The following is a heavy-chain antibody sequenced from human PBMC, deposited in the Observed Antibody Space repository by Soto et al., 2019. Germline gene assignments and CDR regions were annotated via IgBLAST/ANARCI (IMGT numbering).Heavy chain of an antibody. CDR1: GFTFSNAW. D-gene: IGHD1-7*01. CDR2: IKSKTDGGTT. V-gene: IGHV3-15*01. J-gene: IGHJ3*02. Sequence: PGGSLRLSCAASGFTFSNAWMSWVRQAPGKGLEWVGRIKSKTDGGTTDYAAPVKGRFTISRDDSKNTLYLQMNSLKTEDTAVYYCTTDSLELSHAFDIWGQGTMVTVSS. CDR3: TTDSLELSHAFDI.